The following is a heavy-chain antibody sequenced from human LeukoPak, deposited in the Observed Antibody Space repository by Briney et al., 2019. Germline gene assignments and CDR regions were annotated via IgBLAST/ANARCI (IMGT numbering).Heavy chain of an antibody. CDR2: INPKKGDT. D-gene: IGHD6-19*01. CDR3: ARDWPGHSSWFDA. CDR1: GGTFSSYA. V-gene: IGHV1-2*02. J-gene: IGHJ5*02. Sequence: ASVKVSCKAPGGTFSSYAINWVRQAPGQGLEWMGWINPKKGDTNYAQKFQGRVTLTRDTSITTAYMELSSLRSDDTAIYYCARDWPGHSSWFDAWGQGTLVTVSS.